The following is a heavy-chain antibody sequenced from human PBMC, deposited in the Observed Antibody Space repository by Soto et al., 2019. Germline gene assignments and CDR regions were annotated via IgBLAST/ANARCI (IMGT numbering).Heavy chain of an antibody. V-gene: IGHV4-4*02. D-gene: IGHD6-19*01. Sequence: PSETLSLTCAVSGGSISSSNWWSWVRQPPGKGLEWIGEIYHSGSTNYNPSLKSRVTISVDKSKNQFSLKLSSVTAADTAVYYCARRRGIAVAGDFDYWGQGTPVTVYS. CDR3: ARRRGIAVAGDFDY. CDR2: IYHSGST. CDR1: GGSISSSNW. J-gene: IGHJ4*02.